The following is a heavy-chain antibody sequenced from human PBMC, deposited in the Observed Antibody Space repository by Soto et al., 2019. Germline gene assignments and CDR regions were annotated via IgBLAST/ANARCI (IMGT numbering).Heavy chain of an antibody. CDR3: AHNPMVRAVIITRGSGWFDP. V-gene: IGHV2-5*02. J-gene: IGHJ5*02. Sequence: QITLKESGPTLVKPTQTLTLTCTFSGFSLSTSGVGVGWIRQPPGKALEWLAVIYWDDDKRYSPSLKSRLTMTKDTSKNQVVLTMTNMDPVDTATYYCAHNPMVRAVIITRGSGWFDPWGQGTLVTVSP. CDR1: GFSLSTSGVG. CDR2: IYWDDDK. D-gene: IGHD3-10*01.